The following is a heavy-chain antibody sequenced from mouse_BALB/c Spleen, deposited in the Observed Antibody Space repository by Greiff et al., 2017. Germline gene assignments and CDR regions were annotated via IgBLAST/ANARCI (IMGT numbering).Heavy chain of an antibody. J-gene: IGHJ2*01. CDR3: TRSDGYDSGFDY. D-gene: IGHD2-2*01. Sequence: VKLQESGAELVKPGASVKLSCKASGYTFTSYYMYWVKQRPGQGLEWIGEINPSNGGTNFDEKFKSKATLTVDKSSSTAYMQLSSLTSEDSAVYYCTRSDGYDSGFDYWGQGTTLAVSS. V-gene: IGHV1S81*02. CDR1: GYTFTSYY. CDR2: INPSNGGT.